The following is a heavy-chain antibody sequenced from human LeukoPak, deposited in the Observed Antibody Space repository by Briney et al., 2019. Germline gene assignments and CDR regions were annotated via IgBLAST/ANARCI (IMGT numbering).Heavy chain of an antibody. V-gene: IGHV1-18*01. CDR1: GYTFTNYG. Sequence: ASVKVSCKASGYTFTNYGFSWVRQAPGQGLEWVGWISANNGNTNYAQKLQGRVTMTTDTSTSTAYMELRSLRSDDTAVYYCARDRGRAPFDPWGQGTLVTVSS. J-gene: IGHJ5*02. D-gene: IGHD3-10*01. CDR3: ARDRGRAPFDP. CDR2: ISANNGNT.